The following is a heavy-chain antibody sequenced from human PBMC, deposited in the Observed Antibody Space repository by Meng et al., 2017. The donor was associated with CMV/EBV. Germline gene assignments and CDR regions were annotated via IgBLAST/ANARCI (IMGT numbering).Heavy chain of an antibody. Sequence: GGSLRLSCAASEFTFSRYWMHWVRQAPGKGLEWVSRVNSDGSITNYADSVKGRFTISRDNSKNTLYLQMNSLRAEDTAVYYCAREFFNWNYSVVAFDIWGQGTMVTVSS. CDR3: AREFFNWNYSVVAFDI. V-gene: IGHV3-74*01. CDR2: VNSDGSIT. D-gene: IGHD1-7*01. CDR1: EFTFSRYW. J-gene: IGHJ3*02.